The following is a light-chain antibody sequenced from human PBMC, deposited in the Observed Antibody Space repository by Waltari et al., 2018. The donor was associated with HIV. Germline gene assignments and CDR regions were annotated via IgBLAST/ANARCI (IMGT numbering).Light chain of an antibody. CDR3: SSYTSSSTRV. CDR1: SSDVGGYNY. CDR2: DVS. Sequence: QSALTQPASVSGSPGQSITISCTGTSSDVGGYNYVSWYQRHPGKAPKLMIYDVSNRPSVVSNRFSCSKSGNTVSLTISGLQAEDEADYYCSSYTSSSTRVFGGGTTVTVL. V-gene: IGLV2-14*03. J-gene: IGLJ3*02.